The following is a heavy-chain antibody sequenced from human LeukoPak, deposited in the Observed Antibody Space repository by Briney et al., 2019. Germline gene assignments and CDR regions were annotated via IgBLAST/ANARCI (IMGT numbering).Heavy chain of an antibody. V-gene: IGHV4-30-2*01. D-gene: IGHD3-9*01. Sequence: PSQTLSLTCAVSGGSISSGGYSWSWIRQPPGKGLEWIGYIYHSGSTYYNPSLKSRVTISVDRSKNQFSLKLSSVTAADTAVYYCARGRILTGYWIFDNWGQGTLVTVSS. CDR2: IYHSGST. CDR3: ARGRILTGYWIFDN. CDR1: GGSISSGGYS. J-gene: IGHJ4*02.